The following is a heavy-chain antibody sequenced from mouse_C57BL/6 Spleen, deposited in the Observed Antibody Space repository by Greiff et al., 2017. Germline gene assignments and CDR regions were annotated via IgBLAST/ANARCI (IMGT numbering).Heavy chain of an antibody. CDR3: TTEGRAVHDSPAY. V-gene: IGHV14-4*01. Sequence: VQLQQSGAELVRPGASVKLSCTASGFNIKDDYMHWVKQRPEQGLEWIGWIDPENGDTEYATKFQGKATITADTSSNTAYLQLSSLTSEDTAVYYCTTEGRAVHDSPAYWGQGTLVTVSA. CDR1: GFNIKDDY. J-gene: IGHJ3*01. CDR2: IDPENGDT. D-gene: IGHD3-3*01.